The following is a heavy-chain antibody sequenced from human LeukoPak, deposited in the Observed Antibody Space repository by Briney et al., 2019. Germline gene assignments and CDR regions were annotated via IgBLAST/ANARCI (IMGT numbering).Heavy chain of an antibody. D-gene: IGHD1-26*01. J-gene: IGHJ6*03. Sequence: PSETLSLTCTVSGGSITNCCWGWIWQPAGRGLDWIGRIASTANTAYSPALQSRVTMSVDTSTNQLSLKLNSVTAADTAVYYCARVPPSYSDSSKIYYYYYVDVWGKGTPVTVSS. CDR3: ARVPPSYSDSSKIYYYYYVDV. V-gene: IGHV4-4*07. CDR2: IASTANT. CDR1: GGSITNCC.